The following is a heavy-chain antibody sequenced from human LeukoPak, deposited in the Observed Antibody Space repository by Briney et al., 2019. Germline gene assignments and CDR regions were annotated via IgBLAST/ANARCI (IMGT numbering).Heavy chain of an antibody. V-gene: IGHV3-30*04. CDR2: ISYDGSNK. J-gene: IGHJ5*02. Sequence: GRSLRLSCAASGFTFSSYAMHWVRQAPGKGLEWVAVISYDGSNKYYADSVKGRFTISRDTSKNTLYLQMNSLRAEDTAVYYCASSGDVMVRGVISWFDPWGQGTLVTVSS. CDR1: GFTFSSYA. D-gene: IGHD3-10*01. CDR3: ASSGDVMVRGVISWFDP.